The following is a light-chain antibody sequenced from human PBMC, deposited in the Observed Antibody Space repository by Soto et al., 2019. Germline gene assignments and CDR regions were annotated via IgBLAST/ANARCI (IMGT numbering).Light chain of an antibody. V-gene: IGKV1-5*01. CDR1: QSISSW. CDR3: QQYNTYSYT. J-gene: IGKJ2*01. Sequence: DIQMTQSPSALSASVGDRVTITCRASQSISSWLAWYQQKPGKAPKLLIYDASSLESRVPSRFSGSGSGTEFTLTISGLRPDDFATYYCQQYNTYSYTFGQGTKVDIK. CDR2: DAS.